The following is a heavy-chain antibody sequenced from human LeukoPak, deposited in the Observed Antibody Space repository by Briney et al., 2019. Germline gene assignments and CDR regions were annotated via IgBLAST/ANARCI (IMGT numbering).Heavy chain of an antibody. D-gene: IGHD6-13*01. CDR1: GFTFSDHY. J-gene: IGHJ4*02. CDR2: ISHNGETK. CDR3: ARDRHGYFDY. Sequence: GGSLRLSCAASGFTFSDHYVIWLRQAPGKGLEAISYISHNGETKYYADSVKGRLSISRDNAKSSLYLQMNSLRVEDTAVYYCARDRHGYFDYWGQATLVTVSS. V-gene: IGHV3-11*01.